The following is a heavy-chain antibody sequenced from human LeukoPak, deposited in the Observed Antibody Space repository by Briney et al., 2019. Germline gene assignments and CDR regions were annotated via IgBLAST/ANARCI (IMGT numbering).Heavy chain of an antibody. V-gene: IGHV4-4*07. D-gene: IGHD3-3*01. CDR2: IYTSGST. CDR1: GGSISSYY. CDR3: ARTYYDFWSGYYIRWFDP. J-gene: IGHJ5*02. Sequence: SETLSLTCTVSGGSISSYYWSWIRQPAGKGLEWIGRIYTSGSTNYSPSLKSRVTMSVDTSKNQFSLKLSSVTAADTAVYHCARTYYDFWSGYYIRWFDPWGQGTLVTVSS.